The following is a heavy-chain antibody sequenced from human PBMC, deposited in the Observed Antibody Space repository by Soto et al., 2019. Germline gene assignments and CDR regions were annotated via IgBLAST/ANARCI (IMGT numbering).Heavy chain of an antibody. CDR3: ARGERSDVDF. CDR1: GGSFSSYT. CDR2: IIPVLGTT. Sequence: QVQLVQSGAEVKKPGSSVKVSCKASGGSFSSYTISWVRQAPGQGLEWMGRIIPVLGTTNYAQKLQGRVTITADKSTNTAYTEMSRMTSHDTAVYYFARGERSDVDFWGQGTLFTVSS. J-gene: IGHJ4*02. V-gene: IGHV1-69*08. D-gene: IGHD1-26*01.